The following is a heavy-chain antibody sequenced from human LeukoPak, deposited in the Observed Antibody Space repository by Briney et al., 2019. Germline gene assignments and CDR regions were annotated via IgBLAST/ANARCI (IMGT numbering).Heavy chain of an antibody. CDR1: GYTFTGYY. Sequence: ASVKVSCKASGYTFTGYYMHWVRQAPGQGLEWMGWINPNSGGTNYAQKFQGRVTMTRDTSISTAYIELSRLISDDTAVYYCASGGRHSSSWYPVNYWGQGTLVTVSS. D-gene: IGHD6-13*01. J-gene: IGHJ4*02. V-gene: IGHV1-2*02. CDR3: ASGGRHSSSWYPVNY. CDR2: INPNSGGT.